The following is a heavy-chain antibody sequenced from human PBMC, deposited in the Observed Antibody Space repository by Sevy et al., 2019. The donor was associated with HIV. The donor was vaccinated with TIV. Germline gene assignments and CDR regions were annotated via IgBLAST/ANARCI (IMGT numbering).Heavy chain of an antibody. CDR2: VFPGNSDV. J-gene: IGHJ3*02. CDR1: GYWFTSHW. Sequence: GESLKISCETSGYWFTSHWIGWVRRMPGKGLEWVGIVFPGNSDVRYAPSFQGQVTISVDKSISVAYLQWSSLKASDTAMNYCVRGGRLPIDSFDIWGQGTMVTVSS. D-gene: IGHD2-15*01. V-gene: IGHV5-51*01. CDR3: VRGGRLPIDSFDI.